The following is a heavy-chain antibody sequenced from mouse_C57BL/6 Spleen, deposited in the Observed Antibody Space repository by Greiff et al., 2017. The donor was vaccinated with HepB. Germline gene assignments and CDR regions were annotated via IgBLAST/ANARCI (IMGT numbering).Heavy chain of an antibody. CDR1: GYTFTDYY. D-gene: IGHD2-1*01. J-gene: IGHJ1*03. CDR2: INPYNGGT. CDR3: ARDPLYYGNYEGYFDV. Sequence: DVKLVESGPVLVKPGASVKMSCKASGYTFTDYYMNWVKQSHGKSLEWIGVINPYNGGTSYNQKFKGKATLTVDKSSSTAYMELNSLTSEDSAVYYCARDPLYYGNYEGYFDVWGTGTTVTVSS. V-gene: IGHV1-19*01.